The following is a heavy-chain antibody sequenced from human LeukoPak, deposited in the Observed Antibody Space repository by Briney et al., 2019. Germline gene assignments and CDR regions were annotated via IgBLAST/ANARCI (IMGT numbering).Heavy chain of an antibody. V-gene: IGHV4-4*07. D-gene: IGHD6-13*01. J-gene: IGHJ6*02. CDR2: IYTTGST. CDR3: ARQQQLVRRDYYGMDV. Sequence: SETLSLTCTVSGGSISSYYWSWIRQPAGKGLEWIGRIYTTGSTNYSPSLKSRVTMSVDTSKIQFSLKLTSVTAADTAVYYCARQQQLVRRDYYGMDVWGQGTTVTVSS. CDR1: GGSISSYY.